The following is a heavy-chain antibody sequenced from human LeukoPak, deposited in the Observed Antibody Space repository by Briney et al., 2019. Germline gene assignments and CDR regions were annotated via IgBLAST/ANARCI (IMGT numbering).Heavy chain of an antibody. CDR1: GFTFSSYW. J-gene: IGHJ6*03. Sequence: GGSLRLSCGASGFTFSSYWMHWVLQIPGNGLEWISSISGSSTDIYNADSVKGRFTISRDNAKNSLYLQMNSLRAEDTALYYCARVVATMDYYYYMDVWGKGTTVTVSS. CDR2: ISGSSTDI. D-gene: IGHD5-12*01. CDR3: ARVVATMDYYYYMDV. V-gene: IGHV3-21*04.